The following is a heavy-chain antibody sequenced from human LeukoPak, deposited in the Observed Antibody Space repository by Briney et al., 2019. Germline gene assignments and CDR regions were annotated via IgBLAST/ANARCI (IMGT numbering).Heavy chain of an antibody. CDR2: ISAYNGNT. J-gene: IGHJ4*02. D-gene: IGHD3-9*01. CDR3: ARDRGEYYDILTGHYYFDY. CDR1: GYTFTSYG. Sequence: ASVKVSCKASGYTFTSYGISWVRQAPGQGLEWMGWISAYNGNTNYAQKLQGRVTTTTDTSTSTAYMELRSLRSDDTAVYYCARDRGEYYDILTGHYYFDYWGQGTLVTVSS. V-gene: IGHV1-18*01.